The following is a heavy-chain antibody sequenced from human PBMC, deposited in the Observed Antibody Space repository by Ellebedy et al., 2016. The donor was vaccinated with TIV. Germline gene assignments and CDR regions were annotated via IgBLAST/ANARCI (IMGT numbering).Heavy chain of an antibody. Sequence: GESLKISCVDSGFSFSIYSMSWVRQAPGKGLEWVANIKQDGSEKYYVDSVEGRFNISRDNAKNSLYLQMTSLRAEDTAVYYCARARGLLYEKWGGAGYGMAVWGQGTTVSVSS. CDR2: IKQDGSEK. J-gene: IGHJ6*02. CDR3: ARARGLLYEKWGGAGYGMAV. V-gene: IGHV3-7*03. CDR1: GFSFSIYS. D-gene: IGHD1-26*01.